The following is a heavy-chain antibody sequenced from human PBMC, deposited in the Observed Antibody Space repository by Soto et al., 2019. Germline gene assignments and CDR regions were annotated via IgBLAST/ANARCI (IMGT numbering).Heavy chain of an antibody. CDR2: ISGSGGST. J-gene: IGHJ4*02. CDR1: GFTFSSYA. Sequence: LRLSCAASGFTFSSYAMSWVRQAPGKGLEWVSAISGSGGSTYYADSVKGRFTISRDNSKNTLYLQMNSLRAEDTAVYYCAKGDRITMIVVVRGNYFDYWGQGTLVTVSS. V-gene: IGHV3-23*01. D-gene: IGHD3-22*01. CDR3: AKGDRITMIVVVRGNYFDY.